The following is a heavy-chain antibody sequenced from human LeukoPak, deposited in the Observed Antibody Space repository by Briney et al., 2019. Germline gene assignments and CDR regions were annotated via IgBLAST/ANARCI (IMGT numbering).Heavy chain of an antibody. CDR1: GFPFSTYD. Sequence: GGSLRLSCAASGFPFSTYDMHWVRQAPGKGLEWVSYISNRGSTIYYADSVRGRLTISRDNAKNSLYLQMNSLRAEDTAVYYCARSADRSGYFREITLYYFDYWGQGTLVTVSS. J-gene: IGHJ4*02. CDR2: ISNRGSTI. V-gene: IGHV3-48*03. D-gene: IGHD3-22*01. CDR3: ARSADRSGYFREITLYYFDY.